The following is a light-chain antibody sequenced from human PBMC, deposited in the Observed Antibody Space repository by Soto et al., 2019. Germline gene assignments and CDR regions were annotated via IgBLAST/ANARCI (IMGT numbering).Light chain of an antibody. CDR3: FSFTTDWTHV. CDR1: SSDVGAYNY. V-gene: IGLV2-14*01. CDR2: EVS. J-gene: IGLJ1*01. Sequence: QSVLTQPASVSGSPGQSITISCTGTSSDVGAYNYVSWFQQHPGKAPTLIISEVSNRPSGVSNRFSGSKSGNAVSLTISGLQAEDEADYFCFSFTTDWTHVFGTGTKVTVL.